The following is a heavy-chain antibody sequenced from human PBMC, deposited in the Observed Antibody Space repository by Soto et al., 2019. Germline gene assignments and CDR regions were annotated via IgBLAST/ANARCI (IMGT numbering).Heavy chain of an antibody. CDR3: AKDQGSSWYEIDY. CDR1: GFTFINYA. V-gene: IGHV3-23*01. J-gene: IGHJ4*02. D-gene: IGHD6-13*01. Sequence: EVQLLESGGGLVQPGGSLRLSCAASGFTFINYAVTWGRQAPGKGLEWVSTISGSGGSTYYADSVKGRFTISRDNSKNTLYLQMNSLRAEDTAVDYCAKDQGSSWYEIDYWGQGTLVTVSS. CDR2: ISGSGGST.